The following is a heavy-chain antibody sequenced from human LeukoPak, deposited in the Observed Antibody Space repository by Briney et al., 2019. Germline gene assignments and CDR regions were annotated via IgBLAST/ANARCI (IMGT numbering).Heavy chain of an antibody. Sequence: ASVKVSRKASGYTFTSYYMHWVRQAPGQGLGWMGIINPSGGSTSYAQKFQGRVTMARDTSTSTVYMELSSLRSEDTAVYYCARVSIAVAGTRSSGYFQHWGQGTLVTVSS. CDR1: GYTFTSYY. J-gene: IGHJ1*01. D-gene: IGHD6-19*01. V-gene: IGHV1-46*01. CDR2: INPSGGST. CDR3: ARVSIAVAGTRSSGYFQH.